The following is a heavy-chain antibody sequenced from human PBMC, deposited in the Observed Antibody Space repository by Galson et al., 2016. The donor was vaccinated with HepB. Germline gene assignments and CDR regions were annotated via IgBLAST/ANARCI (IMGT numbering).Heavy chain of an antibody. J-gene: IGHJ6*02. CDR3: VRAATTLRSGWKTLAPRFYYSGMNV. V-gene: IGHV6-1*01. Sequence: CAISGDSVSSKTVAWNWIRQSPSRGLEWLGGTYSRSRWHTDYAPSMKSRITISSDTSKNQFSLQLNSVTPEDTAVYYCVRAATTLRSGWKTLAPRFYYSGMNVGGQGTTVTFSS. CDR2: TYSRSRWHT. CDR1: GDSVSSKTVA. D-gene: IGHD6-19*01.